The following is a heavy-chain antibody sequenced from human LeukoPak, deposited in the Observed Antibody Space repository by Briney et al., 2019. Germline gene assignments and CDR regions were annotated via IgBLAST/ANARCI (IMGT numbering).Heavy chain of an antibody. CDR1: GYSFTSNY. D-gene: IGHD3-9*01. V-gene: IGHV1-46*01. Sequence: GASVTVSCKASGYSFTSNYMHWVRQAPGQGVEWMGIINPSGGSTTYAQKFQGRVTMTRDTSTSTVYTELSSLRSEDTAVYYCAREGYDILTGYPMFDYWGQGTLVTVSS. CDR2: INPSGGST. J-gene: IGHJ4*02. CDR3: AREGYDILTGYPMFDY.